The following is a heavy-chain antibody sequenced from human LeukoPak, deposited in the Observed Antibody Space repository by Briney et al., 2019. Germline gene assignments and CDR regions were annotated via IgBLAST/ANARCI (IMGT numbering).Heavy chain of an antibody. V-gene: IGHV3-23*01. CDR1: GFTFSTYA. CDR3: ARDYKYAFDN. CDR2: ISGSGDTA. Sequence: PGGSLRLSCAASGFTFSTYAISWVRQAPGKGLEWVSVISGSGDTAYYADSVKGRFAISRDNSKNTLSLQMNSLRAEDTAVYYCARDYKYAFDNWGQGTLVTVSS. J-gene: IGHJ4*02. D-gene: IGHD5-24*01.